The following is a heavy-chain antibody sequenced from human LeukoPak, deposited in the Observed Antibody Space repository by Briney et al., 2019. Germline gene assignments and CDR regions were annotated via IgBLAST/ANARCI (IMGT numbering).Heavy chain of an antibody. D-gene: IGHD5-24*01. J-gene: IGHJ4*02. CDR3: TRTPDGPDY. V-gene: IGHV3-23*01. Sequence: GGSLRLSCVGSGFTFRSHAMSWVRQAPEKGLEFVSGIYENGGTTYYAGSVKGRFSISRDNSKNTLYLQMNSLRDEDTAVYYCTRTPDGPDYWGQGTLVTVSS. CDR2: IYENGGTT. CDR1: GFTFRSHA.